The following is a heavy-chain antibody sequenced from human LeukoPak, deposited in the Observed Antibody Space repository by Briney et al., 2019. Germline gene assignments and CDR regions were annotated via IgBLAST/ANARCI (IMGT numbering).Heavy chain of an antibody. CDR3: ARVRQWLVLGGAFDI. D-gene: IGHD6-19*01. CDR2: ISGSGGST. V-gene: IGHV3-23*01. J-gene: IGHJ3*02. Sequence: PGGSLRLSCAASGFTFSTYAMTWVRQAPGKGLEWVSAISGSGGSTYYANSVKGRFTISRDNSKNTLYLQMNSLRAEDTAVYYCARVRQWLVLGGAFDIWGQGTMVTVSS. CDR1: GFTFSTYA.